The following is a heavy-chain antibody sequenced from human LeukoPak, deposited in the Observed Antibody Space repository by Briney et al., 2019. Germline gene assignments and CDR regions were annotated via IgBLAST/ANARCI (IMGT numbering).Heavy chain of an antibody. J-gene: IGHJ4*02. D-gene: IGHD4-17*01. CDR3: ARELYGDYDLGY. V-gene: IGHV4-59*01. CDR2: IYYSGST. CDR1: GGSISSYY. Sequence: SETLSLTCTVSGGSISSYYWSWIRQPPGKGLEWIGYIYYSGSTNYNPSLKSRVTISVDTSKNQFSLKLSSVTVADTAVYYCARELYGDYDLGYWGQGTLVTVSS.